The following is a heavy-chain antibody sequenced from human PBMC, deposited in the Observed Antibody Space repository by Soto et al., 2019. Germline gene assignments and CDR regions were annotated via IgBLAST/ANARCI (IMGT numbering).Heavy chain of an antibody. Sequence: GGSLRLSCAASGFTFSSYSMNWVRQAPGKGLEWVSSISSSSSYIYYADSVKGRFTISRDNAKNSLYLQMNSLRAEDTAVYYCAREKAVADLYYYYGMDVWGQGTTVTVSS. CDR2: ISSSSSYI. D-gene: IGHD6-19*01. CDR1: GFTFSSYS. CDR3: AREKAVADLYYYYGMDV. V-gene: IGHV3-21*01. J-gene: IGHJ6*02.